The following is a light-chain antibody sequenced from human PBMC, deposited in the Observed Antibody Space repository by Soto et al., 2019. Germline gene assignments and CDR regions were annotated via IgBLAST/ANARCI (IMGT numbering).Light chain of an antibody. J-gene: IGLJ1*01. CDR3: CSFAGDSNV. Sequence: QSALTQPASVSGSPGQSITISCTGTSSDVGNYNHVSWYQQHPGKATKLMIYDVRKRPSGVSYRFSDSKSVNTASLTLSGLQADDESDNYYCSFAGDSNVFGTGTKLTVL. CDR1: SSDVGNYNH. CDR2: DVR. V-gene: IGLV2-23*02.